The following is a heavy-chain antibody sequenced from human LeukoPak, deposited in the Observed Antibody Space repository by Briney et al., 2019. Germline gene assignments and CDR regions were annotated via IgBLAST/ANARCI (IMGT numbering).Heavy chain of an antibody. Sequence: SVKVSCKASGGTFSSYAISWVRQAPGQGLEWMGGIIPIFGTANYAQKFQGRVTITADESTSTAYMELSSLRSEDTAVYYCARPGALGYSNYGYYYYYGMDVWGQGTTVTVSS. J-gene: IGHJ6*02. D-gene: IGHD4-11*01. V-gene: IGHV1-69*01. CDR1: GGTFSSYA. CDR2: IIPIFGTA. CDR3: ARPGALGYSNYGYYYYYGMDV.